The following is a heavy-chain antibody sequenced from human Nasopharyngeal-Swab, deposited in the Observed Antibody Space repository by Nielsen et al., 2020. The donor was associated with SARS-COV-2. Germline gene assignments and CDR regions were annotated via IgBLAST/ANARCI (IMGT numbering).Heavy chain of an antibody. Sequence: SETLSLTCSVSGDSIRSYYWSWIRQSPGKGLEWIGFVYYGGTTNYNPSLKSRVTMSMDTSRNQFSLDLSSVTAADTAVYYCARARSGDYRAPFGHWGQGTLVTVSS. V-gene: IGHV4-59*01. CDR3: ARARSGDYRAPFGH. CDR1: GDSIRSYY. CDR2: VYYGGTT. D-gene: IGHD4/OR15-4a*01. J-gene: IGHJ4*02.